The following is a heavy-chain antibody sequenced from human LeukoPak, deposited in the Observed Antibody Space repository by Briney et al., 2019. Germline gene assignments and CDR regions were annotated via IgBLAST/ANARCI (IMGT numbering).Heavy chain of an antibody. V-gene: IGHV3-11*01. J-gene: IGHJ4*02. CDR1: GFNFSDYY. Sequence: GSLRLSCAASGFNFSDYYLTWIRQAPGKGLEWLSYMSNNGSSAYYRDSAKGRFTISRDNAKNALYLEMNGLTVEDTAVYYCARQKRAFDYWGRGTLVTVST. CDR2: MSNNGSSA. CDR3: ARQKRAFDY.